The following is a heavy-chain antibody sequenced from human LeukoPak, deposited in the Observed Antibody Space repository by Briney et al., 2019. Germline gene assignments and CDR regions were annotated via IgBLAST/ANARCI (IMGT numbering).Heavy chain of an antibody. CDR1: GFTFSDTS. V-gene: IGHV3-23*01. J-gene: IGHJ4*02. CDR3: ARRLVTAGITDFFDS. D-gene: IGHD2-2*01. CDR2: ISPAGDST. Sequence: TGGSLRLSCTASGFTFSDTSMSWVRQAPGAGREWVAAISPAGDSTVDADSVKGRFTISRDNSKSTLYLQMNGLTAEDTALYYCARRLVTAGITDFFDSWGQGTLVSVSS.